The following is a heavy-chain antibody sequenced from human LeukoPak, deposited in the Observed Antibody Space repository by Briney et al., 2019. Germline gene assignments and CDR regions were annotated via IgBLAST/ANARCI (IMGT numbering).Heavy chain of an antibody. J-gene: IGHJ5*02. Sequence: SETLSLTSTVSGGSVSSGSYYWSWIRQPPGTGLEWIGFIHNSGSTKYNPSLMSRVTISVDTSKNQFSLKLSSVTAAETAVYYCARGGASSIPFDPWGQGTLVTVSS. CDR2: IHNSGST. D-gene: IGHD2-2*01. CDR3: ARGGASSIPFDP. V-gene: IGHV4-61*01. CDR1: GGSVSSGSYY.